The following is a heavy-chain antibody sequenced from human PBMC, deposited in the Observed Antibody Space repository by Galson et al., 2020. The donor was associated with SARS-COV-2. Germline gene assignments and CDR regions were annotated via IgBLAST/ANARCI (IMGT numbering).Heavy chain of an antibody. Sequence: ASVKVSCKASGYTFSGFYIHWVRQAPGQGLEWMGRIDPNSGGTKYAQKFQGRVTMTRDTSISTAYMELSRLRSDDTAGYYCARDEGGSYFDYWGQGTLVTVSS. CDR3: ARDEGGSYFDY. CDR2: IDPNSGGT. V-gene: IGHV1-2*06. CDR1: GYTFSGFY. J-gene: IGHJ4*02. D-gene: IGHD1-26*01.